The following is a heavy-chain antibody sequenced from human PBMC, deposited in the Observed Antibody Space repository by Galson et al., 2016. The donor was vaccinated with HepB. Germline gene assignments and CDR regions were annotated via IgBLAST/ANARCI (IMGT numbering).Heavy chain of an antibody. CDR3: ATYDGYYYYGLDV. CDR2: IYSGVST. Sequence: SLRLSCAASGFTVSSNYMNWVRQAPGKGLEWVSVIYSGVSTYYADSVKGRFTISRDNSKNTLYLQMNSLRAEDTAVYYCATYDGYYYYGLDVWGQGTTVTVSS. J-gene: IGHJ6*02. V-gene: IGHV3-66*01. CDR1: GFTVSSNY. D-gene: IGHD2-21*01.